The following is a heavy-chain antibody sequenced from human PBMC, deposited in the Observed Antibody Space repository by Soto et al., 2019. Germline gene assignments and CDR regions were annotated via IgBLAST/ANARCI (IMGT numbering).Heavy chain of an antibody. CDR3: ARPGSYGNYYGMDV. CDR2: IYYSGST. V-gene: IGHV4-59*08. CDR1: GGSISSYY. J-gene: IGHJ6*02. Sequence: PSETLSLTCTVSGGSISSYYWSWIRQPPGKGLEWIGYIYYSGSTNYNPSLKSRVTISVDTSKNQFSLKLSSVTAADTAVYYCARPGSYGNYYGMDVWGQGTTVTVSS. D-gene: IGHD5-18*01.